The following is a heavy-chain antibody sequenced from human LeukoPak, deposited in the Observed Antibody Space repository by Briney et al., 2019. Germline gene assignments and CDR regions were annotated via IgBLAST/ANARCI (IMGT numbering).Heavy chain of an antibody. Sequence: GGSLRLSCAASGFTFSSYEMNWVRQAPGKGLEWVSSISSSSSYIYYVDSVKGRFTISRDNAKNSLYLQMNSLRAEDTAVYYCARDRPLRYCSSTSCPGNFDYWGQGTLVTVSS. D-gene: IGHD2-2*01. CDR3: ARDRPLRYCSSTSCPGNFDY. CDR1: GFTFSSYE. V-gene: IGHV3-21*01. J-gene: IGHJ4*02. CDR2: ISSSSSYI.